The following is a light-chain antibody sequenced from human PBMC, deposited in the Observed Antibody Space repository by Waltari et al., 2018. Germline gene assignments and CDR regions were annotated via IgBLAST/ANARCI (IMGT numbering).Light chain of an antibody. CDR1: SSNIGSNT. J-gene: IGLJ3*02. CDR2: RNN. Sequence: QSALTQPPSASGTPGQRVTISCSGSSSNIGSNTVNWYQQLPGTAPKVLIYRNNQRPSGVPARFSGSKSGTSASLAISGLQSEDEADYYCAAWDDSLNGWVFGGGTKLTVL. CDR3: AAWDDSLNGWV. V-gene: IGLV1-44*01.